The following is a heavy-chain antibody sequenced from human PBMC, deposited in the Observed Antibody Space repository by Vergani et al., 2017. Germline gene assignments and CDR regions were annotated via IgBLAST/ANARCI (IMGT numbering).Heavy chain of an antibody. J-gene: IGHJ6*03. Sequence: QVQLQESGPGVVKPSQTLSLTCAVSGGSISSGDYCWTWIRQRPGKGLEWIGYIFYSGTTYDNPSLRSRLIISVDTSQNQFSLKLRSVTAADTAVYYCARVDTQVPATSHFYYMDVWGKGTTVVVSS. CDR3: ARVDTQVPATSHFYYMDV. CDR1: GGSISSGDYC. D-gene: IGHD6-25*01. V-gene: IGHV4-31*11. CDR2: IFYSGTT.